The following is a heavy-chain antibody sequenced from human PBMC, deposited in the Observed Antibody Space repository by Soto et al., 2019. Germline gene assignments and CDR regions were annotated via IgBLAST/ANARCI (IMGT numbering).Heavy chain of an antibody. D-gene: IGHD2-15*01. CDR1: GGTFSSYA. V-gene: IGHV1-69*12. J-gene: IGHJ6*02. CDR3: ARNIVVVVAAKYYYGMDV. Sequence: QVQLVQSGAEVKKPGSSVKVSCKASGGTFSSYAISWVRQAPGQGLEWMGGIIPIFGTANYAQKFQGRVTITADESTSTAYMERSSLRSEDTAVYYCARNIVVVVAAKYYYGMDVWGQGTTVTVSS. CDR2: IIPIFGTA.